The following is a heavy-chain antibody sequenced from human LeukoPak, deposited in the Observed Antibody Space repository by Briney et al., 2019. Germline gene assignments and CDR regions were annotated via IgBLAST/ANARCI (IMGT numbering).Heavy chain of an antibody. V-gene: IGHV3-30-3*01. CDR3: ATSRDGYSAAALYFDY. J-gene: IGHJ4*02. D-gene: IGHD5-24*01. Sequence: PGGSLRLSCAASGFTFRSYAMHWVRQAPGKGLEWVAIISYDGGNNHYADSVKGRFTISRDNSKNTLYLQMNSLRAEDTAVYYCATSRDGYSAAALYFDYWGQGTLVTVSS. CDR1: GFTFRSYA. CDR2: ISYDGGNN.